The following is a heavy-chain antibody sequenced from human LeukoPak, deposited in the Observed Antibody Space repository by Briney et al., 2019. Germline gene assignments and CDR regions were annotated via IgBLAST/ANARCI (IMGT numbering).Heavy chain of an antibody. CDR2: ISGSGGST. J-gene: IGHJ3*02. D-gene: IGHD3-3*01. CDR3: AKDNRQPRSYYDFWSGYTDAFDI. Sequence: GGSLRLSCAASGFTFSSYAMSWVCQAPGKGLEWVSAISGSGGSTYYADSVKGRFTISRDNSKNTLYLQMNSLRAEDTAVYYCAKDNRQPRSYYDFWSGYTDAFDIWGQGTMVTVSS. CDR1: GFTFSSYA. V-gene: IGHV3-23*01.